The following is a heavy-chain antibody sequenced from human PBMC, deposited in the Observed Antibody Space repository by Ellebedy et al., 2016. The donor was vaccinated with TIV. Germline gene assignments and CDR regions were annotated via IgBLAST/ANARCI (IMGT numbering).Heavy chain of an antibody. J-gene: IGHJ4*02. D-gene: IGHD6-19*01. CDR2: ISSGGTT. Sequence: GGSLRLSCEASGFTVSSNYMSWVRQAPGKGLEWVSVISSGGTTYYADSVKGRFSVSRDNANNTMYLQMNSLRAEDTAIYYCARRYTSGWAPFHYWGQGTLVTVSS. V-gene: IGHV3-66*01. CDR1: GFTVSSNY. CDR3: ARRYTSGWAPFHY.